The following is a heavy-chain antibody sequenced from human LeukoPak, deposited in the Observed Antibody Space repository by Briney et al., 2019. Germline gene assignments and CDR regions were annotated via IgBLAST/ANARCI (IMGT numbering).Heavy chain of an antibody. V-gene: IGHV5-51*01. CDR3: ARRSGSFQGDYNFDY. CDR2: IYRGDSDT. Sequence: GESLKISCKGSGYIFTSYWIAWVRQMPGKGLEWMGIIYRGDSDTRYSPSFQGQVTISADKSSSTAYLQWSSLKASDTAMYYCARRSGSFQGDYNFDYWGQGTLVTVSS. CDR1: GYIFTSYW. D-gene: IGHD1-26*01. J-gene: IGHJ4*02.